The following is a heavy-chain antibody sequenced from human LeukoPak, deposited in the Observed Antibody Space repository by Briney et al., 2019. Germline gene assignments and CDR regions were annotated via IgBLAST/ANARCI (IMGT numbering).Heavy chain of an antibody. Sequence: SETLSLTCALYGGSFSGYYWSWIRQPPGKGREWVGEINHSGSTNYNPSLKSRVTISVDTSKNQFSLKLSSVTAADTAVYYCARGGKPKRYCSSTSCRFDYWGQGTLVTVSS. CDR1: GGSFSGYY. CDR2: INHSGST. J-gene: IGHJ4*02. D-gene: IGHD2-2*01. CDR3: ARGGKPKRYCSSTSCRFDY. V-gene: IGHV4-34*01.